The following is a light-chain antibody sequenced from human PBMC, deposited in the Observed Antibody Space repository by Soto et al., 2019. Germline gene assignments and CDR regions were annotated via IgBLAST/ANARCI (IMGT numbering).Light chain of an antibody. CDR2: AAS. CDR3: QHHSNWLRT. Sequence: ESVLTQSPGTLSLSPGERATLSCRASQNLGSGYLAWYQQKSGQAPRTLIYAASSRATGIPARFSGSGSGTDVTLTISSLEPEDFAVYYCQHHSNWLRTFGGGTKVDIK. V-gene: IGKV3D-20*02. J-gene: IGKJ4*01. CDR1: QNLGSGY.